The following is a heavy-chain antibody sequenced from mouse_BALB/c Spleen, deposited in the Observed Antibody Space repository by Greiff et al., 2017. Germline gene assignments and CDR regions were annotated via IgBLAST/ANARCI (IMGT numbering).Heavy chain of an antibody. Sequence: VQLQQLGAELVMPGASVKMSCKASGYTFTDYWMHWVKQRPGQGLEWIGAIDTSDSYTSYNQKFKGKATLTVDESSSTAYMQLSSLTSEDSAVYYCARMITTDLYYAMDYWGQGTSVTVSS. CDR1: GYTFTDYW. D-gene: IGHD2-4*01. CDR2: IDTSDSYT. V-gene: IGHV1-69*01. CDR3: ARMITTDLYYAMDY. J-gene: IGHJ4*01.